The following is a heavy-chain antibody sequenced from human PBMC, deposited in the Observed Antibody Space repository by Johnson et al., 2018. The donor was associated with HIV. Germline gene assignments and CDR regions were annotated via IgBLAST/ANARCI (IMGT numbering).Heavy chain of an antibody. CDR1: GFTFSSYA. CDR3: AKWGSLAVAAIGNAFDI. D-gene: IGHD6-19*01. J-gene: IGHJ3*02. CDR2: ISGSGGST. Sequence: VQLVESGGGLVQPGGSLRLSCAASGFTFSSYAMSWVRQAPGKGLEWVSAISGSGGSTYYADSVKGRFTISRDNSKNTLYLKMNSLRAEDTAVYYCAKWGSLAVAAIGNAFDIWGQGTMVTVSS. V-gene: IGHV3-23*04.